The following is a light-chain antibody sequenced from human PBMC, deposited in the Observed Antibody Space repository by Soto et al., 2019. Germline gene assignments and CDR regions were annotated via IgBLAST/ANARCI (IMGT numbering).Light chain of an antibody. CDR3: QQYGSSPMYT. J-gene: IGKJ2*01. CDR2: GAS. CDR1: QSVSTS. V-gene: IGKV3-20*01. Sequence: EIVLTPSPGTLSLSPGERATLSCRASQSVSTSLAWYQQKSGQAPRLLIYGASSRAAGIPDRFSGSGSGTDFTLTISRLEPEDFAVYYCQQYGSSPMYTFGQGTKLEI.